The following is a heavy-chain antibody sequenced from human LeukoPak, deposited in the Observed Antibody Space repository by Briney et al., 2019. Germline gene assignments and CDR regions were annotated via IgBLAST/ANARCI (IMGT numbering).Heavy chain of an antibody. CDR3: AKDPVTMVRQY. J-gene: IGHJ1*01. CDR2: ISGSGSST. CDR1: GFTFSNYA. D-gene: IGHD3-10*01. Sequence: PGGSLRLSCAASGFTFSNYAMSWVRQAPGKGLEWVSAISGSGSSTYHADSVKGRFTISRDNSKNTLYLQMNSLRAEDTAVYYCAKDPVTMVRQYWGQGTLVTVSS. V-gene: IGHV3-23*01.